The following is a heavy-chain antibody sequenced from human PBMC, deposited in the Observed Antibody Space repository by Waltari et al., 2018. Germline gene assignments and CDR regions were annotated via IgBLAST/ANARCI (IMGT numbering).Heavy chain of an antibody. Sequence: EVQLVESGGGLVKPGGSLRLSCAASGFTFSSYSMNWVRQAPGKGLEWVSSISSSSYIYYADSVKGRFTISRDNAKNSLYLQMNSLRAEDTAVYYCARAPLGYCSGGSCYTLGAFDYWGQGTLVTVSS. V-gene: IGHV3-21*01. CDR3: ARAPLGYCSGGSCYTLGAFDY. J-gene: IGHJ4*02. CDR2: ISSSSYI. D-gene: IGHD2-15*01. CDR1: GFTFSSYS.